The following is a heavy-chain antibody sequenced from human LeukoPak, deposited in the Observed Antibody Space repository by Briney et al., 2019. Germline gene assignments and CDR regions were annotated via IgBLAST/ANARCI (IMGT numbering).Heavy chain of an antibody. J-gene: IGHJ4*02. V-gene: IGHV3-21*04. CDR1: GFTFSSYS. D-gene: IGHD2-21*02. CDR2: ISSSSSYM. CDR3: ARAQTYGDSRLLLDY. Sequence: GGSLRLSCAVSGFTFSSYSMNWVRQAPGKGLEWVSSISSSSSYMYYADSVEGRFTISRDNPKNTLYLQMNSLRVEDTALYYCARAQTYGDSRLLLDYWGQGTLVTVSS.